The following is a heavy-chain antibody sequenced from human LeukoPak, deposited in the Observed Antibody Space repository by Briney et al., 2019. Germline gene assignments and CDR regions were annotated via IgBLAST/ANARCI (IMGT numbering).Heavy chain of an antibody. V-gene: IGHV1-2*02. Sequence: ASVKVSCKASGYTFTSYYIHWVRQAPGQGPEWMGWINLHRGATNYAQKFRGRVTMTRDTSISLVYMELSRLKSNDTAVYYCARDLRGSGYDPWGQGTLVTVSS. CDR3: ARDLRGSGYDP. CDR1: GYTFTSYY. J-gene: IGHJ5*02. CDR2: INLHRGAT. D-gene: IGHD3-10*01.